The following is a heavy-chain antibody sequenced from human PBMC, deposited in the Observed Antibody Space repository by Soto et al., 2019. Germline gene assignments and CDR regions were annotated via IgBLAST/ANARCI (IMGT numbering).Heavy chain of an antibody. CDR2: INAGNGNT. D-gene: IGHD2-2*01. CDR1: GYTFTSYA. V-gene: IGHV1-3*05. CDR3: AGGPGGGASRGDY. Sequence: QVQLVQSGAEEKKPGASVKVSCKASGYTFTSYAMHWVRQAPGQRLEWMGWINAGNGNTKYSQKFQGRVTITRDTSGSTAYMGRGRLGFEDTGLYYCAGGPGGGASRGDYWGQGTLVTVSS. J-gene: IGHJ4*02.